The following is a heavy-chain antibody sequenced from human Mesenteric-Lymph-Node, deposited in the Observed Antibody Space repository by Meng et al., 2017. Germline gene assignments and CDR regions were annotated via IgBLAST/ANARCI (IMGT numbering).Heavy chain of an antibody. CDR3: ASGRKYCSSTSCYGQFDY. D-gene: IGHD2-2*01. J-gene: IGHJ4*02. Sequence: GQLQGSGPVLFQPSGPLSLTCADSCGSISSNNWWIWFRQPPGKGLEWIGEIYHSGSTNYNPSLKSRVTISVDKSKNQFSLKLSSVTAADTAVYYCASGRKYCSSTSCYGQFDYWGQGTLVTVSS. CDR1: CGSISSNNW. V-gene: IGHV4-4*02. CDR2: IYHSGST.